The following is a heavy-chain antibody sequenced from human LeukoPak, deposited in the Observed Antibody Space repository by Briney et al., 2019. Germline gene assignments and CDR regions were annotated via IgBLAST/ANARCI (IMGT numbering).Heavy chain of an antibody. Sequence: PGGSLRLSCAASGITFSSYAMSWVRQAPGKGLEWVSGISGSGGSTNYADSVKGRFTISRDNSKNTLYLQMNSLRAEDTAVYYCAKVSCSSTSCPLFYYYYYMDVWGKGTTVTVSS. CDR1: GITFSSYA. CDR3: AKVSCSSTSCPLFYYYYYMDV. V-gene: IGHV3-23*01. D-gene: IGHD2-2*01. J-gene: IGHJ6*03. CDR2: ISGSGGST.